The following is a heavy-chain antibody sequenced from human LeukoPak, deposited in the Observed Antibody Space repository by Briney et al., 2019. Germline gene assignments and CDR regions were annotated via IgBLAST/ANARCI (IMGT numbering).Heavy chain of an antibody. J-gene: IGHJ4*02. CDR1: GFTVSSNY. D-gene: IGHD3-9*01. V-gene: IGHV3-53*01. CDR2: IYSGGSA. Sequence: PGGSLRLSCAASGFTVSSNYMSWVRQAPGRGLEWVSVIYSGGSAYYADSVKGRFTISSDNSKNTLYLQMNSLRAEDTAVYYCSTDQGGDILTGCWGQGTLVTVSS. CDR3: STDQGGDILTGC.